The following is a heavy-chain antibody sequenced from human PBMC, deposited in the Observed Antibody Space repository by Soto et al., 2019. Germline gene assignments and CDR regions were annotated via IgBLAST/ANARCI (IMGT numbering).Heavy chain of an antibody. J-gene: IGHJ4*02. CDR1: GGSISSSSYY. CDR2: IYYSGST. D-gene: IGHD1-26*01. V-gene: IGHV4-39*07. Sequence: SETLSLTCTVSGGSISSSSYYWGWIRQPPGKGLEWIGSIYYSGSTYYNPSLKSRVTISVDTSKNQFSLNLNSVTAADTAVYFCARGRTLGGLFDYWGQGILVTVSS. CDR3: ARGRTLGGLFDY.